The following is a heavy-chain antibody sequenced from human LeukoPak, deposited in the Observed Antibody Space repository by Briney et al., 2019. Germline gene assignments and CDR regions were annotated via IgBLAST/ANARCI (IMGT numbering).Heavy chain of an antibody. CDR1: GGSFSGYY. Sequence: SETLSLTYAVYGGSFSGYYWSWIRQPPGKGLEWIGEINHSGSTNYNPSLKSRVTISVDTSKNQFSLKLSSVTAADTAVYYCARRISGVVPAAMKANWFDPWGQGTLVTVSS. CDR2: INHSGST. J-gene: IGHJ5*02. CDR3: ARRISGVVPAAMKANWFDP. D-gene: IGHD2-2*01. V-gene: IGHV4-34*01.